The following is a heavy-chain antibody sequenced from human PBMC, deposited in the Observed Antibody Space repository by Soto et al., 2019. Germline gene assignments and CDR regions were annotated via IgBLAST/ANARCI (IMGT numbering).Heavy chain of an antibody. D-gene: IGHD6-19*01. CDR2: ISGSGTDT. V-gene: IGHV3-23*01. CDR3: AKDTSGWTENYFDS. Sequence: VLLLESGGDLVQPGGSLRLSCAASGFTFKHYAMSWVRQAPGKRLEWISGISGSGTDTYYADSVKGRFTISRDISQIPLFLQMNSLRAEDTAVYYCAKDTSGWTENYFDSWGQGTLVTVSS. CDR1: GFTFKHYA. J-gene: IGHJ4*02.